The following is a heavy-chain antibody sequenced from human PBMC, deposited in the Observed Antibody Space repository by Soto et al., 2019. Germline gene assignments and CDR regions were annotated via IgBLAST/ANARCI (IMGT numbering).Heavy chain of an antibody. CDR1: GYTFTNFG. CDR2: ISVYSGNT. Sequence: QVQLVQSGAEVKEPGASVKVSCKASGYTFTNFGITWVRQAPGQGPEWMGWISVYSGNTNYAQKLQGRVTMTTDTSTSTAYMELGSLRSDDTAVYFCARGGGDRSTYYSLVWGQGTLVTVSS. D-gene: IGHD3-22*01. V-gene: IGHV1-18*01. J-gene: IGHJ4*02. CDR3: ARGGGDRSTYYSLV.